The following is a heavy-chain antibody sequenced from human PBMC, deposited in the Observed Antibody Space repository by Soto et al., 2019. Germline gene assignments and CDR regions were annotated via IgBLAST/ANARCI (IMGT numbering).Heavy chain of an antibody. CDR1: GYTFTSYD. D-gene: IGHD3-3*01. J-gene: IGHJ6*03. Sequence: GASVKVSCKASGYTFTSYDINWVRQATGQGLEWMGWMNPNSGNTGYAQKFQGRVTMTRNTSISTAYMELSSLRSEDTAVYYCARGKPNYDFWSGYYRGYYYYYMDVWGKGTTVTSP. CDR3: ARGKPNYDFWSGYYRGYYYYYMDV. CDR2: MNPNSGNT. V-gene: IGHV1-8*01.